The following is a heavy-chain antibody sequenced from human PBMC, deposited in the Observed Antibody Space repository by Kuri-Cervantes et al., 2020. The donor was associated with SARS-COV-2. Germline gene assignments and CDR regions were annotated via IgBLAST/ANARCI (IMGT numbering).Heavy chain of an antibody. J-gene: IGHJ5*02. CDR2: INHSGST. V-gene: IGHV4-34*01. D-gene: IGHD2-2*01. CDR1: GGSLSGYY. Sequence: GSLRLSCAVYGGSLSGYYWSWIRQPPGKGLEWIGEINHSGSTNYNPSLKSRVTISVDTSKNQFSLKLSSVTAADTAVYYCARRAYCSSTSCSYNWFDPWGQGTLVPSPQ. CDR3: ARRAYCSSTSCSYNWFDP.